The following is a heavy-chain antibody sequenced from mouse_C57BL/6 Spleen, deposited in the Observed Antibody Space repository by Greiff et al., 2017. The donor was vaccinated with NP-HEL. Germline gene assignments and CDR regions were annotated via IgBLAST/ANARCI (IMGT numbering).Heavy chain of an antibody. CDR1: GFTFSSYA. J-gene: IGHJ2*01. CDR3: ARGSSFDY. D-gene: IGHD1-1*01. V-gene: IGHV5-4*03. CDR2: ISDGGSYT. Sequence: DVMLVESGGGLVKPGGSLKLSCAASGFTFSSYAMSWVRQTPEKRLEWVATISDGGSYTYYPDNVQGRFTISRDNAKNNLYLQMSHLKSEDTAMYYCARGSSFDYWGQGTTLTVSS.